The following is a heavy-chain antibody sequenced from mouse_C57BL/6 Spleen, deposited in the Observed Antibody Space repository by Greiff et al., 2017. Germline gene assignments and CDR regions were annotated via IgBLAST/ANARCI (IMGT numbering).Heavy chain of an antibody. CDR3: ARGGPAMDY. CDR1: GFTFTDYY. CDR2: IRNKANGYTT. J-gene: IGHJ4*01. V-gene: IGHV7-3*01. D-gene: IGHD3-3*01. Sequence: EVKLMESGGGLVQPGGSLSLSCAASGFTFTDYYMSWVRQPPGKALEWLGFIRNKANGYTTEYSASVKGRFTITRDNSQSILYLQMNALRAEDSATYYCARGGPAMDYWGQGTSVTVSS.